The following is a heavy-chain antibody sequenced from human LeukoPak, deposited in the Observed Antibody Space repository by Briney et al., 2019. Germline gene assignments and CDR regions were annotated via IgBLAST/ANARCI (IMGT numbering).Heavy chain of an antibody. CDR1: GFTFSDYY. CDR2: ISSSGSTI. Sequence: KTGGSLRLSCAASGFTFSDYYMSWIRQAPGKGLEWVSYISSSGSTIYYADSVKGRFTISRDNAKNSPYLQMNSLRAEDTAVYYCARDAIIAAAGPNWFDPWGRGTLVTVSS. V-gene: IGHV3-11*01. D-gene: IGHD6-13*01. J-gene: IGHJ5*02. CDR3: ARDAIIAAAGPNWFDP.